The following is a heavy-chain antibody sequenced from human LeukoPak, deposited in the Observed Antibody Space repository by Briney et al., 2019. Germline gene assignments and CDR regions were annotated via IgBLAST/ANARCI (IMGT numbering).Heavy chain of an antibody. J-gene: IGHJ3*02. CDR3: ARALVVAVGADEPHAFDI. V-gene: IGHV4-39*07. CDR1: GGSISSSNYY. D-gene: IGHD6-19*01. Sequence: PSETLSLTCTVSGGSISSSNYYWAWIRQPPGKGLEWLGSVYYSGSTYYKPSLKSRVTISVDTSRNQFSLKLNSVTAADTAVYYCARALVVAVGADEPHAFDIWGQGTIVTVSS. CDR2: VYYSGST.